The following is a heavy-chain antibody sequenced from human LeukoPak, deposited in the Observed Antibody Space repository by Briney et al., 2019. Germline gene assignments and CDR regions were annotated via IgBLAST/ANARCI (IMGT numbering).Heavy chain of an antibody. Sequence: GASVKVSCKASGYTFTRYYMHWVRQAPGQGLEWMGIINPSGGSTSYAQTSQGRVTMTRDTSTSTVYMELSSLRSEDTAVYYCARDLWDSSGYTYYYYGMDVWGQGTTVTVSS. V-gene: IGHV1-46*01. CDR1: GYTFTRYY. J-gene: IGHJ6*02. CDR2: INPSGGST. CDR3: ARDLWDSSGYTYYYYGMDV. D-gene: IGHD3-22*01.